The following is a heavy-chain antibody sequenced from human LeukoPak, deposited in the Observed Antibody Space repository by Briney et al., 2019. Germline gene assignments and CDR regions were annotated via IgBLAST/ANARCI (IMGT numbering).Heavy chain of an antibody. D-gene: IGHD6-19*01. V-gene: IGHV3-48*03. CDR1: GFTFSSYE. CDR2: ISSSGSAI. CDR3: ARGGSLGY. J-gene: IGHJ4*02. Sequence: GGSLSLSCAASGFTFSSYEMNWVRQAPGKGLEWVSKISSSGSAIYYADSVRGRFTISRDNAKSTLYLQMNSLRVEDTAVYYCARGGSLGYWGQGTLVTVSS.